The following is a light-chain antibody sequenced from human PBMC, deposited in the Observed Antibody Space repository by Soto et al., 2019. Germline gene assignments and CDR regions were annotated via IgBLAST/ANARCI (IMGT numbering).Light chain of an antibody. Sequence: QSVLTQPPSVSGAPGQRVTISCTGSSSNIGAGYDVHWYHDLPGTAPKLLIYGNTNRPSGISDRFSASKSGSSASLAITGLQAEDGADYYCQSYDSSLRAWVFGGGTKLTVL. CDR2: GNT. CDR1: SSNIGAGYD. CDR3: QSYDSSLRAWV. V-gene: IGLV1-40*01. J-gene: IGLJ3*02.